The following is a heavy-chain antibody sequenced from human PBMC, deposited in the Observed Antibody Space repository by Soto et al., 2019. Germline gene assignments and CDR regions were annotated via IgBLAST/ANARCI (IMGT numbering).Heavy chain of an antibody. CDR3: ARDSSYGSGSYYPSDY. CDR2: IKSDGSST. J-gene: IGHJ4*02. D-gene: IGHD3-10*01. V-gene: IGHV3-74*01. CDR1: GFTFSSYW. Sequence: GGSMRLSCAASGFTFSSYWMHWVRQDPGKGLVWVSRIKSDGSSTSCADTVKGRFTISRDNAKNSLYLQMNSLRAEDTAVYYCARDSSYGSGSYYPSDYWGQGTLVTVSS.